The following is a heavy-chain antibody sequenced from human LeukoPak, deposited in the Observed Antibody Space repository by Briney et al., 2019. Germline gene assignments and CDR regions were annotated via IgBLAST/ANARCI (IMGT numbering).Heavy chain of an antibody. CDR3: ASPRSGYRYTFDY. CDR1: AASISNYY. V-gene: IGHV4-4*09. J-gene: IGHJ4*02. CDR2: ISTSGST. Sequence: PSETLSLTCAVSAASISNYYWSWIRQAPGKGLEWIGYISTSGSTNYNPSLMSRVSISLDTSMNRFSLNLNFVTAADTAVYYCASPRSGYRYTFDYWGQGALVTVSS. D-gene: IGHD3-3*01.